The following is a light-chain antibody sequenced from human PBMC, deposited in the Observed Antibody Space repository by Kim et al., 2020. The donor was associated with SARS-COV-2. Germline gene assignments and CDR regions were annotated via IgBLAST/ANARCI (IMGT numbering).Light chain of an antibody. CDR1: SNNVGNQG. J-gene: IGLJ2*01. CDR3: SAWDSSLNAVV. CDR2: RSN. Sequence: QTATITCTGNSNNVGNQGASWLQHHQGHPPKVLSYRSNNRPSGISERFSASRSGNTASLTVTGLQPEDEADYYCSAWDSSLNAVVFGGGTQLTVL. V-gene: IGLV10-54*04.